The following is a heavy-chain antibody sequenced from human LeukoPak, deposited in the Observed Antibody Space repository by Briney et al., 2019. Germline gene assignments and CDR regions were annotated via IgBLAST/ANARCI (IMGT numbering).Heavy chain of an antibody. Sequence: HPGGSLRLSCAASGFTFSSYWMHWVRQAPEKGLVWVSRINSDGSSTSYADSVKGRFTISRDNAKNTLYLQMNSLRAEDTALYYCAKEDSGSYSTPDAFDLWGQGTTVTVSS. CDR3: AKEDSGSYSTPDAFDL. V-gene: IGHV3-74*01. CDR1: GFTFSSYW. J-gene: IGHJ3*01. CDR2: INSDGSST. D-gene: IGHD1-26*01.